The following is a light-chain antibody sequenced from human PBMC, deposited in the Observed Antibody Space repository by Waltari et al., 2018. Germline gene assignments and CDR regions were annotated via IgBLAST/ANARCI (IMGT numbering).Light chain of an antibody. J-gene: IGKJ2*03. CDR3: QQYNTYSS. Sequence: DIQMTQSPSTLPASVGDTITITCRASQSISNYLAWYQQKPGKAPKLLIYKASSSGSGVPSRFSGSGSGTEFTLTISSLQPDDSATYYCQQYNTYSSFGQGSKLEI. V-gene: IGKV1-5*03. CDR1: QSISNY. CDR2: KAS.